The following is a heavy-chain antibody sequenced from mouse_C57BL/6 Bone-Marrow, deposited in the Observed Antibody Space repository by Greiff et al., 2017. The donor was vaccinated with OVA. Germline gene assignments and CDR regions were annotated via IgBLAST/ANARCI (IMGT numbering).Heavy chain of an antibody. CDR2: ISDGGSYT. D-gene: IGHD1-1*01. Sequence: EVKLMESGGGLVKPGGSLKLSCAASGFTFSSYAMSWVRQTPEKRLEWVATISDGGSYTYYPDNVKGRFTISRDNAKNNLYLQMSHLKSEDTAMDYCAREGVVATYWYFDVWGTGTTVTVSS. CDR3: AREGVVATYWYFDV. V-gene: IGHV5-4*01. J-gene: IGHJ1*03. CDR1: GFTFSSYA.